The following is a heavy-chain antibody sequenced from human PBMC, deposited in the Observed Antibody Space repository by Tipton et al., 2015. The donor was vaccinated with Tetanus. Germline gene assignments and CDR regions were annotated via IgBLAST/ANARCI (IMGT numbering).Heavy chain of an antibody. CDR3: ARDSPDILLVPAV. CDR2: LSHDGGNI. D-gene: IGHD2-2*01. CDR1: GFTFSHFA. V-gene: IGHV3-23*01. Sequence: SLRLSCVASGFTFSHFAVSWVRRAPGRGLEWVSSLSHDGGNIYYADFARGRFTISRDNAKNTLYLQMNSLRAEDTAVYYCARDSPDILLVPAVWGQGTLVTVSS. J-gene: IGHJ4*02.